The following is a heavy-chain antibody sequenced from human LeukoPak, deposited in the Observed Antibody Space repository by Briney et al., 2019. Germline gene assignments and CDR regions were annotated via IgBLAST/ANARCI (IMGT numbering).Heavy chain of an antibody. D-gene: IGHD5-18*01. CDR2: IHHGGTT. Sequence: PGGSLRLSCTTSGFNFGDYAMTWVRQAPGKGLEWIGEIHHGGTTNYNPSLKSRVTISVDTSKNQFSLKLSSVTAADTAVYYCARRVQLWLHGFDYWGQGTLVTVSS. V-gene: IGHV4-34*01. CDR3: ARRVQLWLHGFDY. CDR1: GFNFGDYA. J-gene: IGHJ4*02.